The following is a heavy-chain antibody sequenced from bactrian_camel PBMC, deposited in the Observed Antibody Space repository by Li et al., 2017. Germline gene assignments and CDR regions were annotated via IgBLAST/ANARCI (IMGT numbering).Heavy chain of an antibody. CDR2: IDTRGGT. D-gene: IGHD3*01. J-gene: IGHJ4*01. Sequence: HVQLVESGGGSVQDGGSLRLSCVVSGSTFNTCMAWFRQAPGKGREGVALIDTRGGTALADSVSGRFTISNDVAKNILYLQMDRLKPEDTAMYYCAARSVPNCVGNYWSKWSYVNWGQGTQVTVS. CDR3: AARSVPNCVGNYWSKWSYVN. V-gene: IGHV3S57*01. CDR1: GSTFNTC.